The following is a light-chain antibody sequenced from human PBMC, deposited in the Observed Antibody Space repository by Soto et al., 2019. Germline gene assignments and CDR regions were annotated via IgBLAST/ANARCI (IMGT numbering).Light chain of an antibody. CDR1: SGHSTYA. CDR3: QTWGTGIVV. Sequence: QPVLTQSPSASASLGASVKLTCTLSSGHSTYAIAWHQQQPEEGPRYLMKLNSDGSHTKGDGIPDRFSGSSSGAERYLTISSLQSEDEADYYCQTWGTGIVVFGGGTKVTVL. J-gene: IGLJ2*01. CDR2: LNSDGSH. V-gene: IGLV4-69*01.